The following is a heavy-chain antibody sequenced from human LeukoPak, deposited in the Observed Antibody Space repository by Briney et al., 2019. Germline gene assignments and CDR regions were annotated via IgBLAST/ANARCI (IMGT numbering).Heavy chain of an antibody. CDR1: GYTFTGYY. CDR3: ARWDSPSTEQVYDY. Sequence: ASVKDSCKASGYTFTGYYMHWVRQAPGQGLEWMGWINPNSGGTNYAQKFQGRVTMTRDTSISTAYMELSRLRSDDTAVYYCARWDSPSTEQVYDYWGQGTLVTVSS. V-gene: IGHV1-2*02. J-gene: IGHJ4*02. D-gene: IGHD1-26*01. CDR2: INPNSGGT.